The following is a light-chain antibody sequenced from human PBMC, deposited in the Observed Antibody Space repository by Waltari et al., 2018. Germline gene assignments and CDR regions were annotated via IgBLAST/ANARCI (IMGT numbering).Light chain of an antibody. CDR1: ILGNKY. V-gene: IGLV3-1*01. CDR2: KDT. J-gene: IGLJ3*02. Sequence: SYELTQPPSVSVSPGQTASITCSGDILGNKYASWYQQKPGQSPLLVIYKDTKRPSEIPEGFSGSKSANAATLTITGTQAMDEADYYCQALGTGAWVFGGGTKLTVL. CDR3: QALGTGAWV.